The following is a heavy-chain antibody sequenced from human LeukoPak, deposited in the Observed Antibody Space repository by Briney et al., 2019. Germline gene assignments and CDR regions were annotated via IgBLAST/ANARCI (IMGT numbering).Heavy chain of an antibody. D-gene: IGHD4-23*01. V-gene: IGHV5-51*01. CDR2: IYPGDSDT. J-gene: IGHJ4*02. Sequence: GESLKISCKASGYSFSNFWIGWVRPMPGKGLDWMGIIYPGDSDTTYSPSFQGQVSISADKSISTAYLQWSSLRASDTALYYCARRYGGNFDYWGQGTLVTVSS. CDR3: ARRYGGNFDY. CDR1: GYSFSNFW.